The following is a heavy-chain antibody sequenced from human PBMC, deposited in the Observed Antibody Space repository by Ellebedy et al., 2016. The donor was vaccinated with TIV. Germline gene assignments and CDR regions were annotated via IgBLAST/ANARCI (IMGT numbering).Heavy chain of an antibody. V-gene: IGHV3-7*01. CDR3: ARDQWLGRAYYFDS. J-gene: IGHJ4*02. Sequence: GESLKISCGTSGFTFSNHWMTWVRQAPGKGLEWVANIKQDGSEKYYVDSVKGRFSISRDNTKNSLYLQMNSLTDEDTAVYYCARDQWLGRAYYFDSWGQGTLVTVSS. D-gene: IGHD5-24*01. CDR2: IKQDGSEK. CDR1: GFTFSNHW.